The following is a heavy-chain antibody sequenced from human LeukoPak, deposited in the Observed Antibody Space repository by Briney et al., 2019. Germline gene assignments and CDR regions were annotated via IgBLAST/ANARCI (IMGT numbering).Heavy chain of an antibody. Sequence: GGSLRLSCAASGFTFDDYAMHWVRQAPGKGLEWVSLISGGGGSTYYADSVKSRFTISRDNSKNSLYLQMNSLRTEDTALYYCAKGRGRVAGTWPPHRWGQGTLVTVSS. CDR1: GFTFDDYA. J-gene: IGHJ4*02. V-gene: IGHV3-43*02. CDR3: AKGRGRVAGTWPPHR. D-gene: IGHD6-19*01. CDR2: ISGGGGST.